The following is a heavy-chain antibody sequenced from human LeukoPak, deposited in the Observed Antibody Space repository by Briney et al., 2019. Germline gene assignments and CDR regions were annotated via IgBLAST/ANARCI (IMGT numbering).Heavy chain of an antibody. CDR3: AKAPYSNYEENWFDP. CDR2: ISGSGGST. CDR1: GVTFSSYA. V-gene: IGHV3-23*01. D-gene: IGHD4-11*01. J-gene: IGHJ5*02. Sequence: GGALRLSCAAAGVTFSSYAMSWGRQAPGKGLEWGSAISGSGGSTYYADSVKGRFTISRDNSKNTLYLQMNSLRAEDTAVYYCAKAPYSNYEENWFDPWGQGTLVTVSS.